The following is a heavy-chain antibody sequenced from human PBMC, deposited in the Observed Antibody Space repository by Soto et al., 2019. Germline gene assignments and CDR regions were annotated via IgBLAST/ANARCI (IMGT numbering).Heavy chain of an antibody. CDR2: INWDSGDI. V-gene: IGHV3-9*01. CDR1: GISFGDYA. J-gene: IGHJ4*02. CDR3: AKDTVPGFYDANGHLDY. D-gene: IGHD2-8*01. Sequence: VQLVESGGGLVQPGGSRRLSCVVSGISFGDYAMHWVRQVPGKGLEWVSGINWDSGDIGYADSVKGRFTISRDNAKNSLYLQMNSLKTEDTALYYCAKDTVPGFYDANGHLDYWGQGTPVTVSS.